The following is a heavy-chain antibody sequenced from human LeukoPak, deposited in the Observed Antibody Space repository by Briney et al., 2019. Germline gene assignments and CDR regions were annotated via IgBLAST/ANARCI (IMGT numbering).Heavy chain of an antibody. CDR1: GFTFSSYD. V-gene: IGHV3-48*03. J-gene: IGHJ4*02. CDR2: ISRSGRHI. D-gene: IGHD3-10*01. CDR3: ARDINARYFAY. Sequence: TGGSLTLPCAASGFTFSSYDMNWVRQAPGKGLEWLSYISRSGRHIFYADSVKARFTISRDNSKNTLYLQMNSLRAEDTALYYCARDINARYFAYWGQGTLVTVSS.